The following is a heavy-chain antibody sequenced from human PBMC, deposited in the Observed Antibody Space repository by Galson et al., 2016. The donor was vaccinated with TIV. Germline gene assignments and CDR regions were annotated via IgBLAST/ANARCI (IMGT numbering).Heavy chain of an antibody. Sequence: SVKVSCKASGGTFNKYAISWVRQAPGQGLEWMGGIIPIFRTSRYAQKFQGRVTITADEYMSTVDMELSSLRSEDTAGYYCVRGMGATTYYQYGMDVWGQGTTVTVSS. CDR2: IIPIFRTS. D-gene: IGHD1-26*01. CDR1: GGTFNKYA. V-gene: IGHV1-69*13. J-gene: IGHJ6*02. CDR3: VRGMGATTYYQYGMDV.